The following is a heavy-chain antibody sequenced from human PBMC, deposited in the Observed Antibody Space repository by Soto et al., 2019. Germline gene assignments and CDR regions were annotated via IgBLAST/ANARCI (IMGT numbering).Heavy chain of an antibody. CDR3: ARLTTMVTPQYHYYGMDV. Sequence: RASVKVSCKASGYTFTSYGVSWVRQAPGQGLEWMGWISAYNGNTNYAQKLQGRVTMTTDTSTSTAYMELRSLRSDDTAAYYCARLTTMVTPQYHYYGMDVWGQGTTVTVSS. D-gene: IGHD2-21*02. J-gene: IGHJ6*02. CDR1: GYTFTSYG. V-gene: IGHV1-18*04. CDR2: ISAYNGNT.